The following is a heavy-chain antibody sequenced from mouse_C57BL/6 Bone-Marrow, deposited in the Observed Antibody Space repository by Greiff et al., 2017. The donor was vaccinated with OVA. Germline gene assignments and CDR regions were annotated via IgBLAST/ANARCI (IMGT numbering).Heavy chain of an antibody. CDR2: INPYNGGT. Sequence: VQLQQSGPVLVKPGASVKMSCKASGYTFTDYYMNWVKQSHGKSLEWIGVINPYNGGTSYNQKFKGKATLTVDKSSSTAYMELNSLTSEDSAVYYCARPFITTVVLDYWGQGTTLTVSS. D-gene: IGHD1-1*01. J-gene: IGHJ2*01. CDR1: GYTFTDYY. CDR3: ARPFITTVVLDY. V-gene: IGHV1-19*01.